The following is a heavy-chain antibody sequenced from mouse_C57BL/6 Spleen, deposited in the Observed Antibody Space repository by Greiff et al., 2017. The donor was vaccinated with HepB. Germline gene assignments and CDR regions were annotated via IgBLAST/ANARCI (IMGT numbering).Heavy chain of an antibody. Sequence: EVKLVESGEGLVKPGGSLKLSCAASGFTFSSYAMSWVRQTPEKRLEWVAYISSGGDYIYYADTVKGRFTISRDNARNTLYLQMSSLKSEDTAMYHCTREDGSSYWYFDVWGTGTTVTVSS. V-gene: IGHV5-9-1*02. J-gene: IGHJ1*03. CDR3: TREDGSSYWYFDV. D-gene: IGHD1-1*01. CDR1: GFTFSSYA. CDR2: ISSGGDYI.